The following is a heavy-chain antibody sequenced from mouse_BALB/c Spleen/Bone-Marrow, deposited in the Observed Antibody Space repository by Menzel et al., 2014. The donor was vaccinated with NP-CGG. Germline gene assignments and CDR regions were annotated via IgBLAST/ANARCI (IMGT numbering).Heavy chain of an antibody. CDR2: ISTYSGNT. V-gene: IGHV1-67*01. CDR3: ARRTTGYAMDY. CDR1: GYTFTDYA. J-gene: IGHJ4*01. Sequence: VQLQQSGPELVRPGVSVKISCKGSGYTFTDYAIHWVKQSPAKSLERIGVISTYSGNTKYNQKFKDKATMTVDKSSSTAYMELARLTSEDSAIYYCARRTTGYAMDYWGQGTSVTVSS.